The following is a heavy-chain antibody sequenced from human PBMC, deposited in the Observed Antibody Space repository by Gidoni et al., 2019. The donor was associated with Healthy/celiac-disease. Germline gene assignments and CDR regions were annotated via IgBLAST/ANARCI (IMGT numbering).Heavy chain of an antibody. CDR2: ISGSGGST. Sequence: EVQLLESGGGLVQPGGSLRLSCAASGFTFSSYAMSWVRQAPGKGLEWVSAISGSGGSTYYADSVKGRFTISRDNSKNTLYLQMNSLRAEDTAVYYCAWDYSMVRGVPKLFDYWGQGTLVTVSS. CDR1: GFTFSSYA. V-gene: IGHV3-23*01. CDR3: AWDYSMVRGVPKLFDY. D-gene: IGHD3-10*01. J-gene: IGHJ4*02.